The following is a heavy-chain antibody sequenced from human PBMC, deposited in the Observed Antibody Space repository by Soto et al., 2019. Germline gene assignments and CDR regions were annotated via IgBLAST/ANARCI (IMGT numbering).Heavy chain of an antibody. J-gene: IGHJ4*02. CDR3: ANVPIWCSSTSCYTEGFDY. CDR2: ISAGGST. CDR1: GLTFSDYA. D-gene: IGHD2-2*02. Sequence: GGSLRLSCTASGLTFSDYAMSWVRQPPRKGLEWVSVISAGGSTYYADSVKGRFTVSRANSKNTLYLQMNSLRAEDTAVYYCANVPIWCSSTSCYTEGFDYWGQGTLVTVSS. V-gene: IGHV3-23*01.